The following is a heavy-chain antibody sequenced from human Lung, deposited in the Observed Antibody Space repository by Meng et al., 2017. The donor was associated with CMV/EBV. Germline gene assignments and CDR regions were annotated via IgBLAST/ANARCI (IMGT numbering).Heavy chain of an antibody. D-gene: IGHD3-22*01. Sequence: GGSLRLSCAASGFSFSTYAMHWVRQAPGKGLEWVALISNDGSNKYHADSVRGRFTISRDNSKNTLYLQMNSLGAEDTAVYFCAVRSSGYSSAYYFYGMDVWGQGXTVTVSS. CDR3: AVRSSGYSSAYYFYGMDV. J-gene: IGHJ6*02. V-gene: IGHV3-30*04. CDR2: ISNDGSNK. CDR1: GFSFSTYA.